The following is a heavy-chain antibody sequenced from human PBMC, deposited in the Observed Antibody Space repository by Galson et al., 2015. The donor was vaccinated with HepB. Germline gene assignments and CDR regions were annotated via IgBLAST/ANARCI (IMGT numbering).Heavy chain of an antibody. CDR3: ARDRYHDFLSAFYAMDV. J-gene: IGHJ6*02. CDR1: GFIFNNYG. D-gene: IGHD3-3*01. Sequence: SLRLSCAASGFIFNNYGMHWVRQAPGKGLEWVAVIWYDGSNKYYVDSVKGRFTISRDNSKNTLYLQMNSLRDEDTAVYYCARDRYHDFLSAFYAMDVWGQGTTVTVSS. CDR2: IWYDGSNK. V-gene: IGHV3-33*01.